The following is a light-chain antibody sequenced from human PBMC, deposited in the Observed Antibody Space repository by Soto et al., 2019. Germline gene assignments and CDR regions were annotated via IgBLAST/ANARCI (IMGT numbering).Light chain of an antibody. Sequence: EIVLTQSPGTLSLSPGERATLSCRASQSVTRDYLAWYQQKPGQAPRLLIYADSNRATGIPARFSGSGSGTDFTLTISSLEPEDFSVYYCQQRYNWPITFGQGTRLEIK. J-gene: IGKJ5*01. V-gene: IGKV3-11*01. CDR2: ADS. CDR3: QQRYNWPIT. CDR1: QSVTRDY.